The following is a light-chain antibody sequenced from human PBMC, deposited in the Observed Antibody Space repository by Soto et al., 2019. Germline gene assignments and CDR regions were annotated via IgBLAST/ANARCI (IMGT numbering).Light chain of an antibody. J-gene: IGKJ4*01. Sequence: DIQMTQSPSSLSASVGDRVTITCQARQDISNHLNWYQQKPGKAPKLLIFDASSVEAGVPSRFSGSGSGTHFTFPIHSLQAEDSATYFCQQYGDLPLTFGGGTKV. CDR1: QDISNH. V-gene: IGKV1-33*01. CDR2: DAS. CDR3: QQYGDLPLT.